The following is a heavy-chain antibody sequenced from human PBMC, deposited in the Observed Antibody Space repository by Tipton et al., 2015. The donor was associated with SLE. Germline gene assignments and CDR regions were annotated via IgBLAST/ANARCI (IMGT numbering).Heavy chain of an antibody. J-gene: IGHJ6*03. Sequence: TLSLTCTVSGGSISSHYWSWIRQPPGKGLEWIGSIYHSGSTYYNPSLKSRVTISVDTSKNQFSLKLSFVTAADTAVYYCASPLLWFGENYMDVWGKGTTVTVSS. CDR2: IYHSGST. V-gene: IGHV4-59*04. CDR1: GGSISSHY. D-gene: IGHD3-10*01. CDR3: ASPLLWFGENYMDV.